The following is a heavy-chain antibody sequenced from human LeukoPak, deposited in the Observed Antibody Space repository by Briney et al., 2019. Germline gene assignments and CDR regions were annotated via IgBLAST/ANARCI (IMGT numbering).Heavy chain of an antibody. CDR3: GKGGLWFGEHNCFDS. V-gene: IGHV3-23*01. J-gene: IGHJ5*01. Sequence: GGSLRLSCAASGFTFSSYEMNWVRQAPGKGLEWVSGLSGSGMTTYYTESVRGRFTISRDNSKSTLYLQMNSLRVEYTAVYYWGKGGLWFGEHNCFDSWGQGTLVTVSA. D-gene: IGHD3-10*01. CDR2: LSGSGMTT. CDR1: GFTFSSYE.